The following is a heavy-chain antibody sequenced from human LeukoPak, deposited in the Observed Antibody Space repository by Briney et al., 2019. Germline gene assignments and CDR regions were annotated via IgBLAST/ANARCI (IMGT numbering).Heavy chain of an antibody. Sequence: PSETLSLTCAVSGGSFSGYYWSWIRQPLGKGLEWIGEVNHSGSTNYNPSLKSRVTISVDTSKNQFSPKLSSVTAADTAVYYCARGLGIAAAGTPSWGQGTLVTVSS. CDR2: VNHSGST. CDR3: ARGLGIAAAGTPS. J-gene: IGHJ4*02. CDR1: GGSFSGYY. V-gene: IGHV4-34*01. D-gene: IGHD6-13*01.